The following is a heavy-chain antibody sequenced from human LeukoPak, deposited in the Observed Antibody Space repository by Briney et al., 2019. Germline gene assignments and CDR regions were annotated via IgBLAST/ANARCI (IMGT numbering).Heavy chain of an antibody. CDR2: MNGGSGNT. Sequence: GASVKVSCKASGYRFTDYDINWVRLASGQGLEWMGWMNGGSGNTGYAQRFQGRVTMTRSTPISTSFMGLSSLTFEDSAMYFCVRGRRATKGGYNLDYWGQGTLVTVSS. CDR3: VRGRRATKGGYNLDY. V-gene: IGHV1-8*02. CDR1: GYRFTDYD. D-gene: IGHD5-24*01. J-gene: IGHJ4*02.